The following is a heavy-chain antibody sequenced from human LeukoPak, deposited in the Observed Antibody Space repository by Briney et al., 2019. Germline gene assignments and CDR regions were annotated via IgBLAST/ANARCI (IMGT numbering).Heavy chain of an antibody. D-gene: IGHD2-15*01. J-gene: IGHJ4*02. CDR1: GGSISSGGYY. CDR3: ARDGYCSGGSCYSSN. CDR2: IYYSGST. Sequence: KTSQTLSLTCTVSGGSISSGGYYWSWIRQHPGQGLEWIGYIYYSGSTYYNPSLKSRVTISVDTSKNQFSLKLSSVTAADTAVYYCARDGYCSGGSCYSSNWGQGTLVTVSS. V-gene: IGHV4-31*03.